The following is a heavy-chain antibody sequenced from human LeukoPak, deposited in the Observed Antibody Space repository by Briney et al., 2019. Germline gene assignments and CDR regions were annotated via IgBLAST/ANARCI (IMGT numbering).Heavy chain of an antibody. J-gene: IGHJ4*02. V-gene: IGHV4-38-2*02. CDR2: VLRLQTVRT. D-gene: IGHD2-8*01. CDR1: DSSITSTYY. CDR3: ARVLHAPYLIDS. Sequence: PSETLSLTCTVSDSSITSTYYWAWFRQPPGKGLEWIATVLRLQTVRTFNNPSLGSRVTMSLDPSHNQFSLNLTSVPAADTALYFCARVLHAPYLIDSWGQGTLVTVSS.